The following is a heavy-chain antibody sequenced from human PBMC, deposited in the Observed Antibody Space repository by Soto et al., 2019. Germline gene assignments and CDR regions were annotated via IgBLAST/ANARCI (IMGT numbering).Heavy chain of an antibody. D-gene: IGHD2-2*01. Sequence: ASVKVSCKASGYTFISYYMHWVRQAPGQGLEWMGWINPNSGGTNYAQKFQGWVTMTRDTSISTAYMELSRLRSDDTAVYYCSSCTQGQDIVVVPAAMWGWFDPWGQGTLVTVSS. CDR3: SSCTQGQDIVVVPAAMWGWFDP. CDR1: GYTFISYY. CDR2: INPNSGGT. J-gene: IGHJ5*02. V-gene: IGHV1-2*04.